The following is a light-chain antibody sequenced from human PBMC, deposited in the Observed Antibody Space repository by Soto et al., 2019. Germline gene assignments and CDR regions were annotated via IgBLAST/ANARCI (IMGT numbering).Light chain of an antibody. Sequence: QSVLTQPPSASGTPGQRITISCSGSSSNIGSHTVNWHQQVPGTAPKLLIYSNNQRPSGVPDRFSGSKSGTSASLAIRGLRSEDEADYYCATWDDSLRGRVFGGGTKLTVL. V-gene: IGLV1-44*01. J-gene: IGLJ3*02. CDR2: SNN. CDR1: SSNIGSHT. CDR3: ATWDDSLRGRV.